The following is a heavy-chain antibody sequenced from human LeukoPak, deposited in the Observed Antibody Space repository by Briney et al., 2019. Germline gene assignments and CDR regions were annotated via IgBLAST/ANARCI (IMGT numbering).Heavy chain of an antibody. V-gene: IGHV3-23*01. J-gene: IGHJ4*02. CDR3: VKDLGRYRNNCFDY. CDR1: GFTFSSYA. Sequence: GGSLRLSCAASGFTFSSYAMSWVRQAPEKGLEWASTISGSGGGTYYADSVKGRFTISRDDSKTTLYLQMNSLRAEDTAVYYCVKDLGRYRNNCFDYWGQGTLVTVSS. D-gene: IGHD1-26*01. CDR2: ISGSGGGT.